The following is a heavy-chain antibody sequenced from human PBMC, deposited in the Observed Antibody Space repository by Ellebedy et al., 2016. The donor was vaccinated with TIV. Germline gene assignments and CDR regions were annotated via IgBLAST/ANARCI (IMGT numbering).Heavy chain of an antibody. CDR2: LYYSGST. CDR1: GGSVIRNGQY. CDR3: ATSAAIDAFDI. D-gene: IGHD6-25*01. V-gene: IGHV4-39*02. J-gene: IGHJ3*02. Sequence: SETLSLTXSVSGGSVIRNGQYFTWVRQPPGKGLGWIGGLYYSGSTWYNPSLKSRVTISVDTSKNLFSLRLRSVTAADTAVYYCATSAAIDAFDIWGQGTMVTVSS.